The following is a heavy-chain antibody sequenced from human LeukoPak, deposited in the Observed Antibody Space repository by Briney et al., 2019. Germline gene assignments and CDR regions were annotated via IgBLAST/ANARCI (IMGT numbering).Heavy chain of an antibody. V-gene: IGHV1-3*01. CDR1: GYTFTSYA. J-gene: IGHJ4*02. Sequence: ASVKVSCKASGYTFTSYAMHWVRQAPGQRLEWMGWINAGNGNTKYSQKFQGRVTITRDTSASTAYMELSSLRSEDTAVYYCARPYFYDSSGYYYGVFDYWGQGTLVTVSS. CDR3: ARPYFYDSSGYYYGVFDY. CDR2: INAGNGNT. D-gene: IGHD3-22*01.